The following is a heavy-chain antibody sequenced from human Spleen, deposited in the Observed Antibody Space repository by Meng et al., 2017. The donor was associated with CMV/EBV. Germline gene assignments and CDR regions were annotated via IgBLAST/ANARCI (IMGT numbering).Heavy chain of an antibody. D-gene: IGHD4-17*01. CDR3: VREDYGDYFFDT. CDR1: GFTLTDYY. CDR2: ISGSGNNI. V-gene: IGHV3-11*01. Sequence: GESLKISCAASGFTLTDYYVSWIRQAPGKGLEWLSYISGSGNNIHYADSVRGRFIISRDTPKNSVYLQMNSLRAEDTAVYYCVREDYGDYFFDTWGQGTRVTVS. J-gene: IGHJ4*02.